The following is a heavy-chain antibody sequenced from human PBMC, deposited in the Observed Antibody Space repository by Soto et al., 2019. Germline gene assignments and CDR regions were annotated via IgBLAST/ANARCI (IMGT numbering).Heavy chain of an antibody. V-gene: IGHV1-18*01. CDR2: INTYNGNR. CDR3: ARDRLRGYDSSGFYS. D-gene: IGHD3-22*01. CDR1: GYSFSSYG. J-gene: IGHJ4*02. Sequence: QVQLVQSGAGLRKPGASVKVSCKASGYSFSSYGINWVRQAPGQGLEWMGWINTYNGNRNYAQKFEYRVTMTTATSTNTGYMELRSLKSDDTAIYYCARDRLRGYDSSGFYSWGQGTLVTVSS.